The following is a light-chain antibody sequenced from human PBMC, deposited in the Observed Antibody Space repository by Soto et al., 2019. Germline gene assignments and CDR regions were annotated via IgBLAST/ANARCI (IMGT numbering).Light chain of an antibody. J-gene: IGKJ1*01. CDR3: QQYNKWPLT. CDR1: QSVSSN. CDR2: GAS. V-gene: IGKV3-15*01. Sequence: EIVMTQSPATLSVSPGDRATLSCRASQSVSSNLAWYQQKPGQAPRLLIYGASTRATGIPARFSGSGSGTEFTLTISSLQSEDFAVYYCQQYNKWPLTFGQGTKVEIK.